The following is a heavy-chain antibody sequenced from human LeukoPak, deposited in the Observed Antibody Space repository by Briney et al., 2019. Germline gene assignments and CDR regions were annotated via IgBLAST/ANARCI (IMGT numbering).Heavy chain of an antibody. CDR2: IYYSGST. Sequence: SSETLSLTCTVSGGSISSSISYWGWIRQPPGKGLEWIATIYYSGSTYYSPSLKSRVTISVDTSKNQFSLKVTSMTAADTAVYYCARRIVGVIDAFDYWGQGALVTVSS. V-gene: IGHV4-39*01. CDR3: ARRIVGVIDAFDY. J-gene: IGHJ4*02. CDR1: GGSISSSISY. D-gene: IGHD1-26*01.